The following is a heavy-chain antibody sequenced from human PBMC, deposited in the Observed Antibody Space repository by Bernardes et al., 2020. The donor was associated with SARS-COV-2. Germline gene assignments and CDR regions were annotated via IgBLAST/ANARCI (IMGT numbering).Heavy chain of an antibody. CDR3: ATDQRYYDILTGRTYYYGMDV. V-gene: IGHV1-24*01. Sequence: ASVKDSCKVSGYTLTELSMHWVRQAPGKGLEWMGGFDPEDGETIYAQKFQGRVTMTEDTSTDTAYMELSSLRSEDTAVYYCATDQRYYDILTGRTYYYGMDVWGQGTTVTVSS. J-gene: IGHJ6*02. D-gene: IGHD3-9*01. CDR1: GYTLTELS. CDR2: FDPEDGET.